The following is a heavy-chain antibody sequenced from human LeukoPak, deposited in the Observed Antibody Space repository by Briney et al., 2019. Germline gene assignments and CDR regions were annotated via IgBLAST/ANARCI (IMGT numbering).Heavy chain of an antibody. D-gene: IGHD2-15*01. J-gene: IGHJ6*03. CDR1: VFTFNNYG. V-gene: IGHV3-23*01. Sequence: PGRSLRLSCVASVFTFNNYGMSCVRQAPGKGLECVSGIIGETGKTYYADSVKGRFTTSRDNSKNTLYVQMTGLRAEDTAVYYCAMGYCSGGSCYGYYYYYMDVWGKGTTVTVSS. CDR3: AMGYCSGGSCYGYYYYYMDV. CDR2: IIGETGKT.